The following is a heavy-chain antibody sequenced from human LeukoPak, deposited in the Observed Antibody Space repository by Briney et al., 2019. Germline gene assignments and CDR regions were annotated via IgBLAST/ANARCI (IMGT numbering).Heavy chain of an antibody. CDR3: AREKITMVRGVIITLDPFDY. CDR1: GFTFSSYG. Sequence: GGSLRLSCAASGFTFSSYGMHWVRQAPGKGLEWVAVIWYDGSNKYYADSVKGRFTISRDNSKNTLYLQMNSLRAEDTAVYYCAREKITMVRGVIITLDPFDYWGQGTLVTVSS. V-gene: IGHV3-33*08. D-gene: IGHD3-10*01. CDR2: IWYDGSNK. J-gene: IGHJ4*02.